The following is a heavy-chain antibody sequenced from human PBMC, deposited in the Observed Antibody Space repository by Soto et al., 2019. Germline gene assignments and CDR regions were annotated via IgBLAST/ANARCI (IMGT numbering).Heavy chain of an antibody. D-gene: IGHD3-10*01. CDR3: ARPYGSGSYYNYFDS. CDR2: ISSSGSTI. J-gene: IGHJ4*02. Sequence: GGSLRLSCAASGFTFSSYSMNWVRQAPGEGLEWVSYISSSGSTIYYADSVKGRFTISRDQAKNSLYLQMNSLRAEDTAVYYCARPYGSGSYYNYFDSWGQGILVPVSS. CDR1: GFTFSSYS. V-gene: IGHV3-48*01.